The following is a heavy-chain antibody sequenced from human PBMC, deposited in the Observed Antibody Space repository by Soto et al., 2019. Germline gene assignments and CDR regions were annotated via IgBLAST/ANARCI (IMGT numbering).Heavy chain of an antibody. CDR2: LIPVFGSP. CDR1: GGTFSKDA. J-gene: IGHJ6*02. V-gene: IGHV1-69*01. Sequence: QVQLVQSGAEVKKPGSSVTVSCKTSGGTFSKDAINWVRQAPGQGLEWMGLLIPVFGSPIYAQKFQGRIRRTADESTSTAFMDLSSLRSEDTAVYYCTRVLGYTFEPGKTRYYAMDFWGQGTTVSVSS. D-gene: IGHD5-18*01. CDR3: TRVLGYTFEPGKTRYYAMDF.